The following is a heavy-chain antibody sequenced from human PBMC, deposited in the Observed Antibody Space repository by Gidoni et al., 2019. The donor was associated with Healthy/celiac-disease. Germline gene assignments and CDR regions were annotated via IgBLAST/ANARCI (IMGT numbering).Heavy chain of an antibody. CDR3: AKEDDSSGYYEVGYYFDY. Sequence: EVQRVEDGGGLVQPGGARRRAGAASGVNFSSYAMSWVRQAPGKGLEWVSAISGSGGSTYYADSVKGRFTISRDHSKNTLYLQMNSLRAEDTAVYYCAKEDDSSGYYEVGYYFDYWGQGTLVTVSS. J-gene: IGHJ4*02. V-gene: IGHV3-23*04. D-gene: IGHD3-22*01. CDR2: ISGSGGST. CDR1: GVNFSSYA.